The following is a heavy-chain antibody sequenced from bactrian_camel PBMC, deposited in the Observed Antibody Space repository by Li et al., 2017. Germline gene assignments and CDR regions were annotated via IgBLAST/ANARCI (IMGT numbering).Heavy chain of an antibody. V-gene: IGHV3S53*01. J-gene: IGHJ4*01. D-gene: IGHD4*01. CDR3: ATVGESREAVIAGEDEYKY. CDR1: GYSHGYC. Sequence: HVQLVESGGGSVQAGGSLRLSCEMSGYSHGYCLGWFRQAPGDECNKVSTLDRDGVTHYVDSVKGRFTISLDNTKTTVSLQMNSLKSDDTARYYCATVGESREAVIAGEDEYKYWGQGTQVTVS. CDR2: LDRDGVT.